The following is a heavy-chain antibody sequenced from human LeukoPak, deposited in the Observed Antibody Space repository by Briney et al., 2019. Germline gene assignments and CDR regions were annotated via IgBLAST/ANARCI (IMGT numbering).Heavy chain of an antibody. CDR3: ARDNSMHERGWWFDP. CDR2: INPRGTST. J-gene: IGHJ5*02. Sequence: ASVKVSCKASGYSFTGHYMHWVRQAPGQGLEWMGVINPRGTSTIYAEKSQGRIIMTRDLSTTTDYMEQSSLKSDDTAVYYCARDNSMHERGWWFDPWGQGTLVTVSS. D-gene: IGHD4-23*01. V-gene: IGHV1-46*01. CDR1: GYSFTGHY.